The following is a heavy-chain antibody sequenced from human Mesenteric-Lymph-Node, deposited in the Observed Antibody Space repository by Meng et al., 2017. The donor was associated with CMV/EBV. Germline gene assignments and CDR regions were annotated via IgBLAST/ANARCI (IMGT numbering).Heavy chain of an antibody. CDR2: INDCGST. CDR1: FSGYS. Sequence: FSGYSCSRIRDASDRSLECIGEINDCGSTNYYTSLKSKVNVSVDTSKIKFSPKISYVTAADTAVYYCARALDLDDYGDFIPLYWFDPWGQGTLVTVSS. V-gene: IGHV4-34*01. J-gene: IGHJ5*02. D-gene: IGHD4-17*01. CDR3: ARALDLDDYGDFIPLYWFDP.